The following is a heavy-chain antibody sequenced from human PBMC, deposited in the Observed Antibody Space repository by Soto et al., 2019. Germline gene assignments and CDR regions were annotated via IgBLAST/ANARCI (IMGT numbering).Heavy chain of an antibody. J-gene: IGHJ6*02. Sequence: GGSMRLSCAASGFTFSDYYMSWIRQAPGTGLEWVSYISSSSSYTNYADSVKGRFTISRDNAKNSLYLQMNSLRAEDTAVYYCASAPLGYCTNGVCSHGMDVWGQGTTVTVSS. CDR3: ASAPLGYCTNGVCSHGMDV. V-gene: IGHV3-11*06. CDR2: ISSSSSYT. D-gene: IGHD2-8*01. CDR1: GFTFSDYY.